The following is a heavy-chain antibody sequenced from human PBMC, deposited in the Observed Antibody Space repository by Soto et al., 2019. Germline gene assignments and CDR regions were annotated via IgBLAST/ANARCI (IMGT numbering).Heavy chain of an antibody. Sequence: SETLSLTCTVSGGSISSGGYYWSWIRQHPGKGLEWIGYIYYSGSTYYNPSLKSRVTISVDTSKNQFSLKLSSVTAEDTAAYYCARPVVPAAIGYYYYGMDVWGQGTTVTVSS. J-gene: IGHJ6*02. D-gene: IGHD2-2*02. CDR3: ARPVVPAAIGYYYYGMDV. V-gene: IGHV4-31*03. CDR1: GGSISSGGYY. CDR2: IYYSGST.